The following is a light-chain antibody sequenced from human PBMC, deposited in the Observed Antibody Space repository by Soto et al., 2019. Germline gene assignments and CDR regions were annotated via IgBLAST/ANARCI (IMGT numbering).Light chain of an antibody. Sequence: QMTQSPSSLSASVGDRVTITCRASQSISSYLNWYQQKPGKAPKLLIYAASSLQSGVPSRFSGSGSGTDFTLTISSLQPEDFATYYCQQSYSTPITFGQRTRLEI. J-gene: IGKJ5*01. CDR1: QSISSY. CDR2: AAS. CDR3: QQSYSTPIT. V-gene: IGKV1-39*01.